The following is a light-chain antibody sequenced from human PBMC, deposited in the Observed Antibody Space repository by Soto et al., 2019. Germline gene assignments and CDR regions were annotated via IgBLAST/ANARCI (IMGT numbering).Light chain of an antibody. CDR2: DAS. J-gene: IGKJ5*01. CDR1: QSVSSY. V-gene: IGKV3-11*01. Sequence: EIVLTQSPATLSLSPGERATLSCRASQSVSSYLAWYQQKPGQAPRLLIYDASNRATGIPARSSGSGSGTDFTLTISSLEPEDFAVYYCQQRSNWRITFGQGTRLEIK. CDR3: QQRSNWRIT.